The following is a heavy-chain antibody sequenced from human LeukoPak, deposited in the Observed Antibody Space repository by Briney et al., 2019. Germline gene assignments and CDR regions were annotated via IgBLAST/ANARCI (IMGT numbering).Heavy chain of an antibody. CDR1: GFTFTIYA. J-gene: IGHJ3*02. CDR3: AKDWPRGDAFDI. Sequence: GGSLRLSCAASGFTFTIYALSWVRQAPGKGLEWVSGISGSGGGTYYADSVRGRFTISRDNSKNTLYLQMNSLRAEDTAVYYCAKDWPRGDAFDIWGQGTIVTVSS. CDR2: ISGSGGGT. V-gene: IGHV3-23*01.